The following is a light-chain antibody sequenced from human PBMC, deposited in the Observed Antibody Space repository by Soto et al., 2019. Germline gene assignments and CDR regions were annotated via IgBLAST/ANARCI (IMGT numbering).Light chain of an antibody. V-gene: IGKV1-16*01. CDR3: QQYERYSPS. CDR2: DAT. CDR1: QNITSY. J-gene: IGKJ4*01. Sequence: DIQMTQSPSSLSASVGDRVTIICPASQNITSYLAWFQQKPGKAPKSLIYDATNLQSVVPSRFSGSGSGKDFSLTISSLQSEDAATYYCQQYERYSPSFGGGTNLEI.